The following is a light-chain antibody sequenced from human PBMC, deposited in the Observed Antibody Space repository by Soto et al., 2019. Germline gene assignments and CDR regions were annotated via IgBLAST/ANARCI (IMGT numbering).Light chain of an antibody. CDR3: AAWDDNLNGPL. Sequence: QAVVTQPPSLSGTPGQRVTISCSGSNSNIGRYSVNWYQHFPGTAPKILIYSDDERPSGVPDRFSGSKSGTSASLAFSGLQSEDEAEYYCAAWDDNLNGPLFGGGTKLTVL. CDR1: NSNIGRYS. V-gene: IGLV1-44*01. J-gene: IGLJ3*02. CDR2: SDD.